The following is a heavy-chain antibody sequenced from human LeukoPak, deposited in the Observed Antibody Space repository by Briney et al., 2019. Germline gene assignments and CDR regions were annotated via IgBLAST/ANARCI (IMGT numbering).Heavy chain of an antibody. Sequence: ASVKVSCKASGYTFTSYAMHWVRQAPGQRLEWMGWINAGNGNTKYSQKFQGRVIITRDTSASTAYMELSSLRSEDTAVYYCARGGIRVTMTYYDYWGQGTLVTVSS. CDR3: ARGGIRVTMTYYDY. J-gene: IGHJ4*02. CDR1: GYTFTSYA. CDR2: INAGNGNT. D-gene: IGHD3-22*01. V-gene: IGHV1-3*01.